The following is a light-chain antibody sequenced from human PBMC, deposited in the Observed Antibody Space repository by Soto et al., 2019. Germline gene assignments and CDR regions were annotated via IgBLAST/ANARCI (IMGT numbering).Light chain of an antibody. J-gene: IGKJ1*01. CDR2: DAS. V-gene: IGKV3-20*01. Sequence: EIVLTQSPATLSLSPGERATLSCRASQSVRTYLSYVAWYQQRPGQAPRLLIYDASNRATGIPARFSGSGSGTDFTLTISRLEPEDFAVYYCQQYGSSGTFGQGTKVDIK. CDR1: QSVRTYLSY. CDR3: QQYGSSGT.